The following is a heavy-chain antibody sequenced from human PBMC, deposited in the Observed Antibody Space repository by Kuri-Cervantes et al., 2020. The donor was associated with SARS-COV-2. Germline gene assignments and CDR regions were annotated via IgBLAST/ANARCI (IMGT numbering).Heavy chain of an antibody. D-gene: IGHD5-18*01. Sequence: GESLKISCVASGFTFSSYSMNWVRQAPGKGLEWVSYISSSSSTIYYADSVKGRFTISRDNAKNSLYLQMNSLRAEDTAVYYCARDLSSGLWAFDYWGQGTLVTVSS. CDR2: ISSSSSTI. CDR3: ARDLSSGLWAFDY. J-gene: IGHJ4*02. CDR1: GFTFSSYS. V-gene: IGHV3-48*01.